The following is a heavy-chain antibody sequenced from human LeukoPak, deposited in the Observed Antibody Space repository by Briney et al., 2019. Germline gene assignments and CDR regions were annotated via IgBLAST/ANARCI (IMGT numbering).Heavy chain of an antibody. CDR3: ARDRYGDIDY. J-gene: IGHJ4*02. CDR2: INTNTGHP. D-gene: IGHD4-17*01. Sequence: ASVKVSCKASGYTFTSYAMNAVRHAPRQRLEWMGWINTNTGHPTYAQVFTGRFVFSLDTSVSTAYLQISSVKAEDTAVYYCARDRYGDIDYWGQGTLVTVSS. V-gene: IGHV7-4-1*02. CDR1: GYTFTSYA.